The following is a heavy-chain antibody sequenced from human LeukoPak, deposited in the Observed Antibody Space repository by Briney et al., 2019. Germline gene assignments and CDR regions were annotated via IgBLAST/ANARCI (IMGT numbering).Heavy chain of an antibody. CDR1: GGSISSYY. CDR2: IYYSGST. J-gene: IGHJ5*02. CDR3: ARGGRYYYGSGSYGNWFDP. V-gene: IGHV4-59*01. Sequence: SETLSLTCTVSGGSISSYYWSWIRQPPGKGLEWIGYIYYSGSTNYNPSLKSRVTISVGTSKNQFSLKLSSVTAADTAVYYCARGGRYYYGSGSYGNWFDPWGQGTLVTVSS. D-gene: IGHD3-10*01.